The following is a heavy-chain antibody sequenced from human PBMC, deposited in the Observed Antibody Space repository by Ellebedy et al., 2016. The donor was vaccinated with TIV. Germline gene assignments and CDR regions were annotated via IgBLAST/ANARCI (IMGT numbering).Heavy chain of an antibody. CDR3: TRDLTTLAAAGTGIYYYTMDV. J-gene: IGHJ6*04. CDR2: IGSKGYGGTT. Sequence: GGSLRLXCTASGFTFGDFAISWVRQAPGKGLEWVGFIGSKGYGGTTQYAASVKGRFTISRDDSKSIAYLQMNSLKAEDTAVYYCTRDLTTLAAAGTGIYYYTMDVWGKGTTVTVSS. CDR1: GFTFGDFA. D-gene: IGHD6-13*01. V-gene: IGHV3-49*04.